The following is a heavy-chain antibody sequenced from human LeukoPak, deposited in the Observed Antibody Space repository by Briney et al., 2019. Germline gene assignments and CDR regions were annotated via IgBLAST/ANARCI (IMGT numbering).Heavy chain of an antibody. CDR3: ARDVGNYYGSGSYV. CDR1: GFTFSDYN. J-gene: IGHJ3*01. V-gene: IGHV3-11*04. D-gene: IGHD3-10*01. Sequence: GGSLRLSCAASGFTFSDYNMNWVRQVPGKGLESVSYMSRSGDIIYYADSVKGRFTISRDNAKNSLYLQMNSLRAEDTAVYYCARDVGNYYGSGSYVWGQGTMVTVSS. CDR2: MSRSGDII.